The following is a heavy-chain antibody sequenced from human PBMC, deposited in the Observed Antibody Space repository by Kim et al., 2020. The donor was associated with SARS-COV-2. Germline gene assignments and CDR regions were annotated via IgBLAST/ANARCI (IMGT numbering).Heavy chain of an antibody. V-gene: IGHV3-30*18. J-gene: IGHJ4*02. CDR2: ISYDGSNK. CDR3: AKERSGIVVVTATFDY. D-gene: IGHD2-21*02. CDR1: GFTFSSYG. Sequence: GGSLRLSCAASGFTFSSYGMHWVRQAPGKGLEWVAVISYDGSNKYYAASVKGRFTISRDNSKNTLYLQMDSLRAEDTAVYYCAKERSGIVVVTATFDYWGQGTMVTVSS.